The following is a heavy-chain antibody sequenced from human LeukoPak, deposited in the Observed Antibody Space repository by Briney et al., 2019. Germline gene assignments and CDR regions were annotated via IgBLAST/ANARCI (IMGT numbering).Heavy chain of an antibody. Sequence: SETLSLTCTVSGGSISRSNHYRGWLRQPPGKGLEWIGSIYYTGSTKYNPSHKSRVTISVDTSKNQFSLKLTSVTAADTAVYYCARHAGSSHSYYFDYWGQGTLVTVSS. D-gene: IGHD6-6*01. CDR2: IYYTGST. J-gene: IGHJ4*02. V-gene: IGHV4-39*01. CDR1: GGSISRSNHY. CDR3: ARHAGSSHSYYFDY.